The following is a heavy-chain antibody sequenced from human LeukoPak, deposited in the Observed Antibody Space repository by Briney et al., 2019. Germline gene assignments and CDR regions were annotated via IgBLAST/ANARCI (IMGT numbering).Heavy chain of an antibody. CDR1: GGSISSVDYY. V-gene: IGHV4-30-4*01. CDR2: IYYSGST. J-gene: IGHJ5*02. Sequence: PSETLSLTCTVSGGSISSVDYYWSWIRQPPGKGLEWIGYIYYSGSTYYNPSLKSQVTISADTSKNQFSLKLSSVTAADTAVYYCADGANWFDPWGQGTLVTVSS. CDR3: ADGANWFDP. D-gene: IGHD3-10*01.